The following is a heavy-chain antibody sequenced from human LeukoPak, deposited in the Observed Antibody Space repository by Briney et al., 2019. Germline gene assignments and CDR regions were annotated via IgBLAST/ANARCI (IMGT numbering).Heavy chain of an antibody. D-gene: IGHD3-10*01. J-gene: IGHJ5*02. CDR1: GFTFRNYW. CDR3: PRDYSGPLGS. Sequence: GGSLRLSCAASGFTFRNYWMHWVRQVPGKGLVWFSRISGDESTTTYADSAKARSTIPRDNPKITVHLRMHSLRPEDTAVYYFPRDYSGPLGSWGQGTLVTVSS. CDR2: ISGDESTT. V-gene: IGHV3-74*01.